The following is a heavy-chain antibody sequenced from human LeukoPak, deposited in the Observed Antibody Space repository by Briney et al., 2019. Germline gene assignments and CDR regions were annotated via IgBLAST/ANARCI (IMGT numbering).Heavy chain of an antibody. J-gene: IGHJ5*02. CDR2: IYHSGST. CDR1: GYSISSGYY. Sequence: SETLSLTCTVSGYSISSGYYWGWIRQPPGKGLEWIGSIYHSGSTYYNPSLKSRVTISVDTSKSQFSLKLSSVTAADTAVYYCARGLADWFDPWGQGTLVTVSS. V-gene: IGHV4-38-2*02. CDR3: ARGLADWFDP. D-gene: IGHD5-12*01.